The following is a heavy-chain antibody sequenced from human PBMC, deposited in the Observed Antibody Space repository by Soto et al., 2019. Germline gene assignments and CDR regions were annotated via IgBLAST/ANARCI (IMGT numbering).Heavy chain of an antibody. D-gene: IGHD3-3*01. CDR3: ARVTYYDFWSGYYNYYGMDV. Sequence: ASVKVSCKASGYTFTSYGISWVRQAPGQGLEWMGWISAYNGNTNYAQKLQGRVTMATDTSTSTAYMELRSLRSDDTAVYYCARVTYYDFWSGYYNYYGMDVWGQGTTVTVSS. V-gene: IGHV1-18*01. J-gene: IGHJ6*02. CDR2: ISAYNGNT. CDR1: GYTFTSYG.